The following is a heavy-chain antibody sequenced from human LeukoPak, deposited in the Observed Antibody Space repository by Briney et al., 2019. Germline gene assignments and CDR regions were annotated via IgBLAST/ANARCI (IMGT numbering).Heavy chain of an antibody. CDR1: GFTFNNFG. J-gene: IGHJ4*02. CDR3: AKDDNYDILTGYPNPLDY. V-gene: IGHV3-30*18. Sequence: GRSLRLSCAASGFTFNNFGMHWVRQAPGKGPEWVALISYDGSNKYYAVFVKGRFTISRDNSKNTLYLQMSSLSAEDTAVYYCAKDDNYDILTGYPNPLDYWGQGTLVTVSS. CDR2: ISYDGSNK. D-gene: IGHD3-9*01.